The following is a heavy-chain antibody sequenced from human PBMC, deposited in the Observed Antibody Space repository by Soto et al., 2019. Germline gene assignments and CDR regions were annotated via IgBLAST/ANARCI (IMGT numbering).Heavy chain of an antibody. CDR1: GGSIRNSGYY. CDR2: ISYSGST. J-gene: IGHJ6*04. D-gene: IGHD2-15*01. V-gene: IGHV4-31*03. CDR3: CSDAVTKRDFYYYCMEV. Sequence: PSETLSLTCTVSGGSIRNSGYYWSWIRQLPGKGLEWIGFISYSGSTDYAPSLKSRVTMSVDTSKNQFSLNLSPVTAADTAVYYFCSDAVTKRDFYYYCMEVWGRGTTVTVGS.